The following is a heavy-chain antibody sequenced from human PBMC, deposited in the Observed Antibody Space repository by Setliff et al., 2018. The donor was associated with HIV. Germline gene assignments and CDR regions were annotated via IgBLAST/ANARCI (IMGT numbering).Heavy chain of an antibody. J-gene: IGHJ4*02. CDR3: ARGRWGYYGSGEYYFDY. D-gene: IGHD3-10*01. CDR1: GGSISSGGYS. V-gene: IGHV4-30-2*01. Sequence: SETLSLTCDVSGGSISSGGYSWSWIRQPPGKGLEWIRYIYHRGSTYDNPSLKSRVTISVDSSKNQFSLKLSSGTAADTAVYYCARGRWGYYGSGEYYFDYWGQGTLVTVSS. CDR2: IYHRGST.